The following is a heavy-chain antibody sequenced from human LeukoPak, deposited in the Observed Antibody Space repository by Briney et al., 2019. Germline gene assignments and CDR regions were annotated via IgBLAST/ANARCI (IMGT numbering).Heavy chain of an antibody. V-gene: IGHV3-30*18. CDR2: ISYDGSNK. D-gene: IGHD3-10*01. Sequence: GRSLRLSCASSGFILSNYVMQWVREAPSKGLEWVAVISYDGSNKYYADSVKGRFTISRDNSKNTLYLQMNSLRAEDTAVYYCAKDRRYYGSGSYMDYWGQGTLVTVSS. J-gene: IGHJ4*02. CDR1: GFILSNYV. CDR3: AKDRRYYGSGSYMDY.